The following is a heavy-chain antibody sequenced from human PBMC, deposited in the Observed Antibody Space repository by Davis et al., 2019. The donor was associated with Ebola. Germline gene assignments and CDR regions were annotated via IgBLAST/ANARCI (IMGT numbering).Heavy chain of an antibody. J-gene: IGHJ4*02. D-gene: IGHD6-6*01. V-gene: IGHV3-11*04. CDR3: AREASPNYFDY. CDR2: ISSSGSTI. CDR1: GFTFSDYY. Sequence: GESLKISCAASGFTFSDYYMSWIRQAPGKGLEWVPYISSSGSTIYYADSVKGRFTISRDNAKNSLYLQMNSLRAEDTAVYYCAREASPNYFDYWGQGTLVTVSS.